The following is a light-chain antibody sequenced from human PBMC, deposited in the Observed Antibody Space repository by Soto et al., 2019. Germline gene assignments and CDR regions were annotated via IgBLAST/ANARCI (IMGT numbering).Light chain of an antibody. V-gene: IGKV1D-12*01. CDR2: AAS. Sequence: DIQITYSPSSLSSSFVYTVTITCRSSQDVGRWLSWCQQKPGKAPKILIFAASSLQSGVPSRFSGSGSGTDFTLTITSLQSEDFATYYCQHAKSFPVTFGQGTRLEI. J-gene: IGKJ5*01. CDR1: QDVGRW. CDR3: QHAKSFPVT.